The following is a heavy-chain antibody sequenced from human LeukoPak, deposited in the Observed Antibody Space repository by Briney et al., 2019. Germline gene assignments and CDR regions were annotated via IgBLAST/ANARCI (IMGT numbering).Heavy chain of an antibody. CDR1: GFTFSSYW. V-gene: IGHV3-7*01. J-gene: IGHJ3*02. D-gene: IGHD2/OR15-2a*01. Sequence: GGSLILSCAASGFTFSSYWMSWVRQAPGKGLEWVANIKQDGREKNYVDSVKGRFTISRDNAKNSLYLQMNSLRAEDTAVYYCARVSMGNAFDIWGQGTMVTVSS. CDR3: ARVSMGNAFDI. CDR2: IKQDGREK.